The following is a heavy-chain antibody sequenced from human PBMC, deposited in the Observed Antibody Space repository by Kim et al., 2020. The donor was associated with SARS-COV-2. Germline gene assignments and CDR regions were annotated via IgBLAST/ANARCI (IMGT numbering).Heavy chain of an antibody. CDR2: INHSGST. CDR3: ARGRGRAGYSYGYGY. CDR1: GGSFSGYY. Sequence: SETLSLTCAVYGGSFSGYYWSWIRQPPGKGLEWIGEINHSGSTNYNPSPKSRVTISVDTSKNQSSLKLSTVTAADTAVYYCARGRGRAGYSYGYGYWGQGTLVTVSS. V-gene: IGHV4-34*01. D-gene: IGHD5-18*01. J-gene: IGHJ4*02.